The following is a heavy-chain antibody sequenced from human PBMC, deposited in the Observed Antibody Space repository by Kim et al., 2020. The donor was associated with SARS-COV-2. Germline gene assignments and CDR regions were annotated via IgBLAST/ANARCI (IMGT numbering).Heavy chain of an antibody. CDR2: ISGSGGST. D-gene: IGHD3-22*01. V-gene: IGHV3-23*01. CDR3: AKVRLGSQYYYDSSGTKGEFDY. Sequence: GGSLRLSCAASGFTFSSYAMSWVRQAPGKGLEWVSAISGSGGSTYYADSVKGRFTISRDNSKNTLYLQMNSLRAEDTAVYYCAKVRLGSQYYYDSSGTKGEFDYWGQGTLVTVSS. J-gene: IGHJ4*02. CDR1: GFTFSSYA.